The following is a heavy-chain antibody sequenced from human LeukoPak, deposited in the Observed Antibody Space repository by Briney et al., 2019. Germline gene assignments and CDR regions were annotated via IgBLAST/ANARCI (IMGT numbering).Heavy chain of an antibody. J-gene: IGHJ4*02. V-gene: IGHV5-51*01. CDR1: GYSFTSYW. D-gene: IGHD6-13*01. Sequence: GESLKISCKGSGYSFTSYWIGWVRQMPGKGLEWMGIIYPGDSDTKYSPSFQGQVTISADKSISTAYLQWSSPKASATAMYYCAGRNSSRDRNDNWGQGTLVTVSS. CDR3: AGRNSSRDRNDN. CDR2: IYPGDSDT.